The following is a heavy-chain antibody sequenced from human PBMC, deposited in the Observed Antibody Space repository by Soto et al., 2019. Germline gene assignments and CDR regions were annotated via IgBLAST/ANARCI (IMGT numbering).Heavy chain of an antibody. CDR1: GGTFSSYT. D-gene: IGHD5-12*01. J-gene: IGHJ6*03. CDR3: ARGVLATIPHSTNYYYYYMDV. CDR2: IIPILGIA. Sequence: SVKVSCKASGGTFSSYTISWVRQAPGQGLEWMGRIIPILGIANYAQKFQGRVTITADKSTSTAYMELSSLRSEDTAVYYCARGVLATIPHSTNYYYYYMDVWGKGTTVTVSS. V-gene: IGHV1-69*02.